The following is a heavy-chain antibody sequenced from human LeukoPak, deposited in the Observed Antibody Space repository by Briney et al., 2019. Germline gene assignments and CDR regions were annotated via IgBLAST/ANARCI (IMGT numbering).Heavy chain of an antibody. V-gene: IGHV4-30-2*01. J-gene: IGHJ4*02. CDR1: GGSISSGGYY. D-gene: IGHD3-22*01. CDR2: IYHSGST. Sequence: PSETLSLTCTVSGGSISSGGYYWSWIRQPPGKGLEWIGYIYHSGSTNYNPSLKSRVTISVDTSKNQFSLKLSSVTAADTAVYYCARCGPRLYYDSSGYWDYWGQGTLVTVSS. CDR3: ARCGPRLYYDSSGYWDY.